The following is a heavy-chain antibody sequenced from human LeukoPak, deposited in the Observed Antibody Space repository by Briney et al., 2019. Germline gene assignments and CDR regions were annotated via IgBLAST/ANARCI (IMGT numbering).Heavy chain of an antibody. CDR2: IYHSGST. Sequence: SETLSLTCAVSGGSISSSNWWSWVRQPPGKGLEWIGEIYHSGSTNYNPSPKSRVTISVDKSKNQFSLKLSSVTAADTAVYYCAREPTLTTVTYFDYWGQGTLVTVSS. CDR3: AREPTLTTVTYFDY. V-gene: IGHV4-4*02. CDR1: GGSISSSNW. D-gene: IGHD4-11*01. J-gene: IGHJ4*02.